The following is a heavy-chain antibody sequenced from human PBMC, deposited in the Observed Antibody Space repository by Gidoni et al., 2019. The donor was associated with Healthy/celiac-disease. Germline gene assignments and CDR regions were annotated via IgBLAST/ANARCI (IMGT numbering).Heavy chain of an antibody. V-gene: IGHV1-69*06. CDR3: ARGLVGTTKDAFDI. CDR2: IIPIFGTT. J-gene: IGHJ3*02. CDR1: GATLSSYS. D-gene: IGHD1-26*01. Sequence: QVQLVQSGAEVKKPGSSVKVSCTASGATLSSYSISWVRQAPGQGLEWMGGIIPIFGTTNYVQKFQGRVTITADRSTRTAYLELSSLRSEDTAIYYCARGLVGTTKDAFDIWGQGTLVTVSS.